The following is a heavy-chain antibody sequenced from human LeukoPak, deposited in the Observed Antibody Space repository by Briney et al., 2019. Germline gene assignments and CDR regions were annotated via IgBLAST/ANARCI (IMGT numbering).Heavy chain of an antibody. CDR3: ARPYCSGGSCHDYFDY. CDR2: INPNSGGT. CDR1: GHTFTGYY. D-gene: IGHD2-15*01. Sequence: GASVKVSCKASGHTFTGYYMYWVRQAPGQGLEWMGWINPNSGGTNYAQKFQGRVTMTRDTSISTAYMELSGLTSDDTAVYYCARPYCSGGSCHDYFDYWGQGTLVTVSS. V-gene: IGHV1-2*02. J-gene: IGHJ4*02.